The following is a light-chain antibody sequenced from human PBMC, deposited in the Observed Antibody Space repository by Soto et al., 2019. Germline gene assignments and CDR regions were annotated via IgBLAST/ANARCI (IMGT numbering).Light chain of an antibody. CDR3: TSYTRTNNPV. J-gene: IGLJ1*01. CDR1: SSDVGDYTY. Sequence: QSVLTQPASVSGSPGQSITISCTGASSDVGDYTYFSWYQQVPGKAPKLMIYEDRNRPSGVSNRFSGSKSGTTASLTISGLQAEDEADYYCTSYTRTNNPVLGNGTKVTVL. CDR2: EDR. V-gene: IGLV2-14*01.